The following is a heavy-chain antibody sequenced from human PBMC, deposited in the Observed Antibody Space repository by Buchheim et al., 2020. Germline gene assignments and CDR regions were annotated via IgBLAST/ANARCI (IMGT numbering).Heavy chain of an antibody. Sequence: QVQLVESGGGVVQPGRSLRLSCAASGFTFSSYGMHWVRQAPGKGLEWVAVISYDGSNKYYADSVKGRFTISRDNSKNTLYLQMNSLRAEDTAVYYCAKEVDVWAQSLFDYWGQGTL. CDR1: GFTFSSYG. J-gene: IGHJ4*02. CDR3: AKEVDVWAQSLFDY. D-gene: IGHD1-26*01. CDR2: ISYDGSNK. V-gene: IGHV3-30*18.